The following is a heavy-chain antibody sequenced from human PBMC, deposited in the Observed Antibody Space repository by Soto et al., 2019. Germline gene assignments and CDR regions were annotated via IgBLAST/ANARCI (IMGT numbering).Heavy chain of an antibody. J-gene: IGHJ6*03. Sequence: SETLSLTCTVSGGSISSYYWSWIRQPPGKGLEWIGYIYYSGSTNYNPSLKSRVTISVDTSKNQFSLKLSSVTAADTAVYYCARGFSNTHYDILTGYYSGYYYYYMDVWGKGTTVTVSS. D-gene: IGHD3-9*01. CDR1: GGSISSYY. CDR3: ARGFSNTHYDILTGYYSGYYYYYMDV. V-gene: IGHV4-59*01. CDR2: IYYSGST.